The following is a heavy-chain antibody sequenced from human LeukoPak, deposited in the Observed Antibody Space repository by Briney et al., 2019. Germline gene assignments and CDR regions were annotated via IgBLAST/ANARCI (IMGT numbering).Heavy chain of an antibody. V-gene: IGHV1-69*05. CDR3: ARDRIVGARPNGAFDI. CDR1: GGTFSSYA. CDR2: IIPIFGTA. J-gene: IGHJ3*02. Sequence: GSSVKVSCKASGGTFSSYAISWVRQAPGQGLEWMGRIIPIFGTANYAQKFQGRVTITTDESTSTAYMELSRLRSEDTAVYYCARDRIVGARPNGAFDIWGQGTMVTVSS. D-gene: IGHD1-26*01.